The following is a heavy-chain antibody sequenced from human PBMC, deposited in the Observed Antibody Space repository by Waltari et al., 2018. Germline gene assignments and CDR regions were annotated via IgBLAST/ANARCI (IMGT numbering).Heavy chain of an antibody. CDR3: ARGPHYGRLTLGY. Sequence: QVQLQQWGAGLLKPSETLSLTCAVYGGSFSGYYWSWIRQPPGKGLEWIGEINRSGSTNYNPSLKSRVTISVDTSKNQFSLKLSSVTAADTAVYYCARGPHYGRLTLGYWGQGTLVTVSS. D-gene: IGHD4-17*01. J-gene: IGHJ4*02. V-gene: IGHV4-34*01. CDR2: INRSGST. CDR1: GGSFSGYY.